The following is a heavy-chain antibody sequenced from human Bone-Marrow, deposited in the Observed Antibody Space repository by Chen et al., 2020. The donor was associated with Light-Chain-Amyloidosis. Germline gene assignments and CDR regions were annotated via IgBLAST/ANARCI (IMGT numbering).Heavy chain of an antibody. V-gene: IGHV3-33*01. CDR2: IWYDGSNK. J-gene: IGHJ4*02. D-gene: IGHD2-2*01. CDR3: ASSGGCSSTSCSGEG. CDR1: GFTFSSYG. Sequence: QVQLVESGGGVVQPGRSLRLSCAASGFTFSSYGMHWVRQAPGKGLEWVAVIWYDGSNKYYADSVKGRFTISRDNSKNTLYLQMNSLRAEDTAVYYCASSGGCSSTSCSGEGWGQGTLVTVSS.